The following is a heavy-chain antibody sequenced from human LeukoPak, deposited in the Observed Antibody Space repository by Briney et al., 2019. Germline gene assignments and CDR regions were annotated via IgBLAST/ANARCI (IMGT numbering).Heavy chain of an antibody. CDR1: GFTFDDYA. CDR2: ISWNSGSI. V-gene: IGHV3-9*01. CDR3: AKDRGDNYYYDSSGYPH. D-gene: IGHD3-22*01. J-gene: IGHJ4*02. Sequence: GGSLRLSCAVSGFTFDDYAMPWVRQAPGKGLEWVSGISWNSGSIGYADSVKGRFTISRDNAKNSLYLQMNSLRAEDTALYYCAKDRGDNYYYDSSGYPHWGQGTLVTVSS.